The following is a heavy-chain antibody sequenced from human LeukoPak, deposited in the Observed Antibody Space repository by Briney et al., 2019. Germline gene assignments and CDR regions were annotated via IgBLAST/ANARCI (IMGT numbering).Heavy chain of an antibody. D-gene: IGHD3-22*01. CDR3: ARLRQDYYYDSSGSSSYFDY. V-gene: IGHV4-4*02. Sequence: SGTLSLTCAVSGGSISSTHWWSWVRQPPGKGLEWIGEIFQSGRTNYNPSLKSRVTISVDKSRNQFSLKLSSVTAADTAVYYCARLRQDYYYDSSGSSSYFDYWGQGTLVTVSS. CDR2: IFQSGRT. CDR1: GGSISSTHW. J-gene: IGHJ4*02.